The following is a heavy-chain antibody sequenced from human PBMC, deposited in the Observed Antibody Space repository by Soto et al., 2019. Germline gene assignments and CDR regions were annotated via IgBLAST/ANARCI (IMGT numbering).Heavy chain of an antibody. V-gene: IGHV4-59*01. CDR3: ARGGDYPFDY. Sequence: QVQLQESGPGLVKPSETLSLTCTVSGCSISNYYWSWIRQPPGKGLEWIGDIYYSGNTNYNPSLKSRVTISVDTSKNQFSLKMSSVTAADTAVYYCARGGDYPFDYWGQGTLVTVSS. D-gene: IGHD3-10*01. CDR1: GCSISNYY. J-gene: IGHJ4*02. CDR2: IYYSGNT.